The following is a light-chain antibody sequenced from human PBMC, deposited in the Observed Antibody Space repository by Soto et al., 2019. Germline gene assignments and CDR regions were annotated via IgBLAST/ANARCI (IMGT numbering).Light chain of an antibody. CDR3: QQYNNWTRT. V-gene: IGKV3-15*01. CDR2: GAS. CDR1: QSVNSN. Sequence: EVVVTQSPATLSVSPGERATLSCRASQSVNSNLAWYQQKPGQAPRLLIYGASTRATGIPATFSGSGSGTDFTLTITSLQSEDFAIYYCQQYNNWTRTFGQGTKVDIK. J-gene: IGKJ1*01.